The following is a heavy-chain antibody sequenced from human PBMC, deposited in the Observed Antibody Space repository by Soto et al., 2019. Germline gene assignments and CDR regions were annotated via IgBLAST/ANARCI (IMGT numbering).Heavy chain of an antibody. V-gene: IGHV4-59*01. CDR3: ARSDFDSSGYYDDY. J-gene: IGHJ4*02. CDR1: GGSISSYY. CDR2: IYYSGST. Sequence: SETLSLTCTVSGGSISSYYWSWIRRPPGKGLEWIGYIYYSGSTNYNPSLKSRVTISVDTSKNQFSLKLSSVTAADTAVYYCARSDFDSSGYYDDYWGQGTLVTVSS. D-gene: IGHD3-22*01.